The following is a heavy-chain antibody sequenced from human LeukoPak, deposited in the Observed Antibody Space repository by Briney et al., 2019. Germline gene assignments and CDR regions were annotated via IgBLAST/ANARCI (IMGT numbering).Heavy chain of an antibody. J-gene: IGHJ4*02. CDR3: ARDPIAVAGNYFDY. Sequence: TGGSLRLSCAASGFTVSSNYMSWVRQAPGKGLEWVSVIYSGGSTYYADSVKGRFTISRDNSKNTLYLQMNSLRAEHTAVYYCARDPIAVAGNYFDYWGQGTLVTVSS. V-gene: IGHV3-53*01. CDR1: GFTVSSNY. D-gene: IGHD6-19*01. CDR2: IYSGGST.